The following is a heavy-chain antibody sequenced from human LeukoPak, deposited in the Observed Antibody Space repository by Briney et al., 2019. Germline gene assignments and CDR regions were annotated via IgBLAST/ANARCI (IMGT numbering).Heavy chain of an antibody. D-gene: IGHD3-10*01. J-gene: IGHJ3*02. CDR2: LYYSGST. CDR3: ARGGSGISNAFDI. CDR1: SGSFSGYY. Sequence: SETLSLTCAVNSGSFSGYYWSWIRQPPGKGLEWIGYLYYSGSTNSNPSLKSRVTMSVDTSKNQFSLKLRSVTAADTAVYYCARGGSGISNAFDIWGQGTMVTVSS. V-gene: IGHV4-59*01.